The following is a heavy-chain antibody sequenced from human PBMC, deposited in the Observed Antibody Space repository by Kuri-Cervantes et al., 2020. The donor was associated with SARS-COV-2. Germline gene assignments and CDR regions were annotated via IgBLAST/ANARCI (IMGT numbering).Heavy chain of an antibody. CDR2: ISGSGSYM. Sequence: GGSLRLSCEATGFTSSAYTMNWVRQGPGKALQWVSSISGSGSYMYYADSVKGRFTISRDSAKNSVYLQMNSLRDEDTAVYYCASWSVWGKGTAVTVSS. J-gene: IGHJ6*04. CDR1: GFTSSAYT. D-gene: IGHD2-8*02. V-gene: IGHV3-21*01. CDR3: ASWSV.